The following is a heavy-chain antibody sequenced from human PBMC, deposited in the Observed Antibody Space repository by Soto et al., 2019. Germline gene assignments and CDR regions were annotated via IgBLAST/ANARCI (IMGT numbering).Heavy chain of an antibody. Sequence: EVQLLESGGGLVQPGGSLRLSCAASGFTFSSYAMSWVRQAPGKGLEWVSAISGSGGSTYYADSVKGRFTISRDNSKNTLYLQMNRLRAEETAVYYCAKVLSIGYCSGGRCSSEYWGQGTLVTVSS. J-gene: IGHJ4*02. CDR3: AKVLSIGYCSGGRCSSEY. CDR1: GFTFSSYA. D-gene: IGHD2-15*01. CDR2: ISGSGGST. V-gene: IGHV3-23*01.